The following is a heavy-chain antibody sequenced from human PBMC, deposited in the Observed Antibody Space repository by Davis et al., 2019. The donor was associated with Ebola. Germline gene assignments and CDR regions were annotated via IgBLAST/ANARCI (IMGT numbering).Heavy chain of an antibody. CDR3: ARSGLSFGVVKYHYGMDA. CDR2: ISGSGGST. Sequence: GESLKISCAASGFTFSSYAMSWVRQAPGKGLEWVSAISGSGGSTYYADSVKGRFTISRDNSKNTLYLQMNSLRAEDTAVYYCARSGLSFGVVKYHYGMDAWGKGTTVTVSS. V-gene: IGHV3-23*01. D-gene: IGHD3-3*01. J-gene: IGHJ6*04. CDR1: GFTFSSYA.